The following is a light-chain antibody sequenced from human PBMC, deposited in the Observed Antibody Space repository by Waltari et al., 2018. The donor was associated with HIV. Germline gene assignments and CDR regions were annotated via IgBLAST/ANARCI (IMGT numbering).Light chain of an antibody. V-gene: IGLV1-44*01. CDR2: NDN. CDR3: SSWDDRLNGQGV. J-gene: IGLJ3*02. Sequence: QSVLTQPPSASGTPGQRVTISCSGPRSNIGSNTVNWYQLLPGTAPKLLIYNDNERPSGVPGRFSGSRSGASASLAISGLQPEDEADYYCSSWDDRLNGQGVFGGGTKLTVL. CDR1: RSNIGSNT.